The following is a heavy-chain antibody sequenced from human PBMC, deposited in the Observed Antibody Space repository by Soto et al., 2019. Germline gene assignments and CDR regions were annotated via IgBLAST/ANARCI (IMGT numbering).Heavy chain of an antibody. V-gene: IGHV7-4-1*01. D-gene: IGHD3-22*01. CDR3: ASTGYYYDSSGPRDAFDI. J-gene: IGHJ3*02. Sequence: GASVKVSCKASGYTFTSCAMSWVRQAPGQGLEWMGWINTNTGNPTYAQGFTGRFVFSLDTSVSTAYLQICSLKAEDTAVYYCASTGYYYDSSGPRDAFDIWGQGTMVTVS. CDR1: GYTFTSCA. CDR2: INTNTGNP.